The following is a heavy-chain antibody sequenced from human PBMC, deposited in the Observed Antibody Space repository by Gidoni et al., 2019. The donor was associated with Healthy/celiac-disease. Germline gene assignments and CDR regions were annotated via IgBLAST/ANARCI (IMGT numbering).Heavy chain of an antibody. CDR2: INHSGST. Sequence: QVHLQQWGAGLLTPSETLSLTCAVYGGSFSGYYWSWIRPPPGKGLEWIGEINHSGSTNYNPSLKSRVTISVDTSKNQFSLKLSSVTAADTAVYYCARGTGWLENLYYFDYWGQGTLVTVSS. D-gene: IGHD6-19*01. CDR3: ARGTGWLENLYYFDY. V-gene: IGHV4-34*01. CDR1: GGSFSGYY. J-gene: IGHJ4*02.